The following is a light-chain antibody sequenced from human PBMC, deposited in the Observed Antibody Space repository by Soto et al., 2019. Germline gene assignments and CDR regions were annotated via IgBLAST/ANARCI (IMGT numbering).Light chain of an antibody. CDR3: QQRSNWPRT. V-gene: IGKV3D-20*02. CDR2: GAS. J-gene: IGKJ1*01. CDR1: QSVSNNY. Sequence: EIVLTQSPGTLSLSPGERATLSCRASQSVSNNYLARYQQKPGQAPRLLIYGASNRATGIPDRFSGSGSGTDFTLTISRLEPEDFAVYYCQQRSNWPRTFGQGTKVDIK.